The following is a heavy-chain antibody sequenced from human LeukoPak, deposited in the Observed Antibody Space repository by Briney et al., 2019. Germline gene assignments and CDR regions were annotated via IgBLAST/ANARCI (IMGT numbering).Heavy chain of an antibody. CDR1: GYTFTGYY. CDR3: ARGIDFWSGYYDAFGFDP. Sequence: SVKVSCKASGYTFTGYYMHWVRQAPGQGLEWMGGIIPIFGTANYAQKFRGRVTITADESTSTAYMELSSLRSEDTAVYYCARGIDFWSGYYDAFGFDPWGQGTLVTVSS. D-gene: IGHD3-3*01. V-gene: IGHV1-69*13. CDR2: IIPIFGTA. J-gene: IGHJ5*02.